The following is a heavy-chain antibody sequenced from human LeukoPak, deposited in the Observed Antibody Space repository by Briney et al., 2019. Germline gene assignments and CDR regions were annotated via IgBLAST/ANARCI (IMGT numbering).Heavy chain of an antibody. CDR2: ISWNSGSI. D-gene: IGHD1-1*01. CDR3: AKASDTTAFDI. V-gene: IGHV3-9*01. CDR1: GFTFDDYA. Sequence: GGSLRLSCAASGFTFDDYAMHWVRQAPGKGLEWVSGISWNSGSIGYADSVKGRFTISRDNAKNSLYLQMNSLRAEDTALYYYAKASDTTAFDIWGQGTMDTVSS. J-gene: IGHJ3*02.